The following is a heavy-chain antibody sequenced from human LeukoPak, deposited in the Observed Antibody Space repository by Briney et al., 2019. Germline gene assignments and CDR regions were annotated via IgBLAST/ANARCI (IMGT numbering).Heavy chain of an antibody. V-gene: IGHV3-7*01. CDR1: GFTFSSYW. CDR2: IKQDGSEK. J-gene: IGHJ4*02. D-gene: IGHD1-26*01. CDR3: ARESFLGGWELFDY. Sequence: GGSLRLSCAASGFTFSSYWMSWVRQAPGKGLEWVANIKQDGSEKYYVDSVKGRFTISRDNAKNSLYLQMISLRAEDTAVYYCARESFLGGWELFDYWGQGTLVTVSS.